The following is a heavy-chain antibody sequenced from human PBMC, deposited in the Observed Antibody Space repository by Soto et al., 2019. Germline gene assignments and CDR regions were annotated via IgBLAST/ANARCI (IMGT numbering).Heavy chain of an antibody. J-gene: IGHJ3*02. CDR2: INPKSGGT. V-gene: IGHV1-2*04. Sequence: QVQLVQSGAEVKKPGASVKVSCKASGYTFTGHYMHWVRQAPGQGLEWMGWINPKSGGTKYAQKFQGWVTMTRDTSISTAYMELRRLRSDDTALYYCARPVGVGATYSYAFEIWGQGTMVTVSS. CDR3: ARPVGVGATYSYAFEI. D-gene: IGHD1-26*01. CDR1: GYTFTGHY.